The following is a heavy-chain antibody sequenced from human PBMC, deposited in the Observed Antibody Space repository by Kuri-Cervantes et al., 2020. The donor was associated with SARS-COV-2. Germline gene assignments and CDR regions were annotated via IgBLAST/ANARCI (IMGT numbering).Heavy chain of an antibody. J-gene: IGHJ6*02. CDR2: TILILGIA. CDR3: AKDRTTVTTSFSGMDV. D-gene: IGHD4-17*01. V-gene: IGHV1-69*10. Sequence: SVKVSCKASGGTFSSYAISWVRQAPGQGLEWMGATILILGIANYAQKFQGRVTITADKSTSTAYMELSSLRAEDTALYYCAKDRTTVTTSFSGMDVWGQGTTVTVSS. CDR1: GGTFSSYA.